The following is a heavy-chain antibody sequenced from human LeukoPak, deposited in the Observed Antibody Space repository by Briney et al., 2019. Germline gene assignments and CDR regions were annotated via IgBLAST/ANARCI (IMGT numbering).Heavy chain of an antibody. D-gene: IGHD2-2*01. CDR3: AKDGGYQLRYPRSTFDY. CDR2: IYYSGST. CDR1: GGSISSYH. J-gene: IGHJ4*02. V-gene: IGHV4-59*01. Sequence: SETLSLTCTVSGGSISSYHWSWIRQPPGKGLEWIGYIYYSGSTNHNPSLKSRVTISVDTSKNQFSLKLSSVTAADTAVYYCAKDGGYQLRYPRSTFDYWGQGTLVTVSS.